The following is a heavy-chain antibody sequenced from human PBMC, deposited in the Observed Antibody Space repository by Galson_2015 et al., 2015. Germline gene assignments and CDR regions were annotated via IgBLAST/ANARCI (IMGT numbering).Heavy chain of an antibody. CDR2: ISGSGDSE. CDR3: AKNKAATVIDWFDP. CDR1: GFTFSSYV. D-gene: IGHD1-1*01. Sequence: SLRLSCAASGFTFSSYVMSWVRQAPGKGLEWVSGISGSGDSEYYPDYVKGRFTISRDNYKNTVYLHMNCLRAEDTAVYYCAKNKAATVIDWFDPWGQGTLVTVSS. V-gene: IGHV3-23*01. J-gene: IGHJ5*02.